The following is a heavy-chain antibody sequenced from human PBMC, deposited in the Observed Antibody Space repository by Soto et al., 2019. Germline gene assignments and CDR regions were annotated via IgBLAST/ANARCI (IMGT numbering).Heavy chain of an antibody. D-gene: IGHD2-15*01. J-gene: IGHJ4*02. CDR3: AREVVVVAATSLDY. Sequence: QVQLVESGGGVVKPGRSLRLSCEASGFTFSSYAMHWVRQAPGKGLEWVAVISYDGSNKYYADFVKGRFTISRDNSKNRLDLQMNSLRAEDTAVYYCAREVVVVAATSLDYWGQGTLVTVS. CDR1: GFTFSSYA. CDR2: ISYDGSNK. V-gene: IGHV3-30-3*01.